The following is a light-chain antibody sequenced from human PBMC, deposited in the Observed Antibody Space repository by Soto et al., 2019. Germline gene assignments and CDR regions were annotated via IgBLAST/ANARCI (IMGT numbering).Light chain of an antibody. J-gene: IGLJ2*01. V-gene: IGLV2-8*01. CDR3: SSYAGSNNPP. CDR1: SSDVGGYNY. Sequence: QSALTQPPSASGSPGQSVTISCTGTSSDVGGYNYVSWYQQHPGKAPKLMIYEVSKRPSGVPDRFSGFKSGNTASLTVSGLQAEDEADYYCSSYAGSNNPPFGGGTKVTVL. CDR2: EVS.